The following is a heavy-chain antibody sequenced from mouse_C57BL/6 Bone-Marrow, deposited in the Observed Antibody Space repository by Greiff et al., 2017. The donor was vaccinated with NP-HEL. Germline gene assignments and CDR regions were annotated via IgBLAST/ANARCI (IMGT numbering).Heavy chain of an antibody. CDR2: INPNNGGT. D-gene: IGHD2-3*01. J-gene: IGHJ3*01. Sequence: VQLQQSGPELVKPGASVKISCKASGYTFTDYYMNWVKQSHGKSLEWIGDINPNNGGTSYNQKFKGKATLTVDKSSSTAYMELRSLTSEDSAVYYCARSGDGWAYWGQGTLVTVSA. CDR3: ARSGDGWAY. CDR1: GYTFTDYY. V-gene: IGHV1-26*01.